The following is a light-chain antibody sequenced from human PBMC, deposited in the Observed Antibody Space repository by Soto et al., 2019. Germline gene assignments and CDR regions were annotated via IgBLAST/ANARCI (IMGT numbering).Light chain of an antibody. CDR2: GNT. V-gene: IGLV1-40*01. J-gene: IGLJ1*01. CDR1: SSDIGAGYD. CDR3: QSYDSSLRHYV. Sequence: QSVLAQPPSVSGAPGQRVTISCTGSSSDIGAGYDVHWYQQLPGKAPTLLIYGNTKRPSGVPDRFSGSRSGTSASLAITGLQAEDEADYYCQSYDSSLRHYVFGTGTKLTVL.